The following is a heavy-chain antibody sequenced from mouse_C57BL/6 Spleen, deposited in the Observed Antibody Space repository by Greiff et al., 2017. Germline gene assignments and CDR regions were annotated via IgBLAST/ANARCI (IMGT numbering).Heavy chain of an antibody. Sequence: QVHVKQPGAELVKPGASVKLSCKASGYTFTSYWMQWVKQRPGQGLEWIGEIDPSDSYTNYNQKFKGKATLTVDTSSSTAYMQLSSLTSEDSAVYYCARGGGYYAMDYWGQGTSVTVSS. CDR3: ARGGGYYAMDY. CDR1: GYTFTSYW. J-gene: IGHJ4*01. CDR2: IDPSDSYT. V-gene: IGHV1-50*01.